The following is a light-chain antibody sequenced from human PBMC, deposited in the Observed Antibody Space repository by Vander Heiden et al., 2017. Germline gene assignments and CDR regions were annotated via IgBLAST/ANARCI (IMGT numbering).Light chain of an antibody. V-gene: IGLV1-44*01. CDR3: ATWDDSRNGWV. CDR2: TNI. CDR1: RSNIGRNT. J-gene: IGLJ3*02. Sequence: QSVLIQPPSASGTPGQPVTISCSGGRSNIGRNTVHWYQQLPGTAPKLLVYTNIQRPSGVPDRFSGSKSGTSASLTISGLQFEDEADFYCATWDDSRNGWVFGGGTKLTVL.